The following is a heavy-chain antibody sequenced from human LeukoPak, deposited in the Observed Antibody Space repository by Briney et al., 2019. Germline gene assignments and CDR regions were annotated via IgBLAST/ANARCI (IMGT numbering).Heavy chain of an antibody. J-gene: IGHJ4*02. CDR1: GYTFTGYY. CDR3: ARVISQATSYFDY. CDR2: INPNSGST. Sequence: ASVTVSCTASGYTFTGYYMHWVRQAPGQGLEWMGWINPNSGSTNYAQKFQGRVTMTRDTSISTAYMELSRLRSDDTAVYYCARVISQATSYFDYWGQGTLVTVSS. D-gene: IGHD5-12*01. V-gene: IGHV1-2*02.